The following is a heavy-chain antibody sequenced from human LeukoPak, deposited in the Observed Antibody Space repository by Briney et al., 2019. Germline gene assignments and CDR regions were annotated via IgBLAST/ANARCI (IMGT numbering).Heavy chain of an antibody. CDR1: AFTFSSYA. J-gene: IGHJ2*01. V-gene: IGHV3-23*01. CDR2: IHGSGGST. D-gene: IGHD3-3*01. CDR3: AKSPYYDFWSGTDWYFDL. Sequence: GRSLRLSCAASAFTFSSYAMSWVSRPPGKGLEWVSAIHGSGGSTCYADSVKGLFTISRDNSKNTLYLQVNSLRAEDTAVYYCAKSPYYDFWSGTDWYFDLWGRGTLVSVFS.